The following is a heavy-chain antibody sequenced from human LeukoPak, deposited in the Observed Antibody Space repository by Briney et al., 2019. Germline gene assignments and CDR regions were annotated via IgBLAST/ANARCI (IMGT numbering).Heavy chain of an antibody. J-gene: IGHJ4*02. V-gene: IGHV4-30-4*08. CDR2: IYYSGST. CDR1: GGSISSGDYY. CDR3: ARTRRDYFDY. Sequence: SETLSLTCTVSGGSISSGDYYWSWIRQPPGKGLEWIGYIYYSGSTYYNPSLKSRVTISVDTSKNQFSLKLSSVTTADTAVYYCARTRRDYFDYWGQGTLVTVSS.